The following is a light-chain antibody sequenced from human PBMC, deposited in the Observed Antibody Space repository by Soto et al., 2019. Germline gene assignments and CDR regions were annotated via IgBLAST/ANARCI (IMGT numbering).Light chain of an antibody. CDR2: DVF. V-gene: IGKV1-39*01. J-gene: IGKJ4*01. Sequence: DIQMTQSPSSLSASVGDRVTITCRASQNINNYLNWYQHKPGQAPKVLIYDVFTLQSRVPSRFSGSGSGTFFTLTISSLQPGDFATYYCQQSYTTPLTFGGGTKVDIK. CDR3: QQSYTTPLT. CDR1: QNINNY.